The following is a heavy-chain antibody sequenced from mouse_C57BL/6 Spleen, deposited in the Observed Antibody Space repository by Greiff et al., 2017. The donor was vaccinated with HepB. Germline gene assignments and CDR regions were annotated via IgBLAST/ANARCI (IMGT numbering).Heavy chain of an antibody. D-gene: IGHD1-1*01. CDR3: AREDGTVDYAMDY. J-gene: IGHJ4*01. CDR1: GYAFSSSW. CDR2: IYPGDGDT. Sequence: VKLQESGPELVQPGASVKISCKASGYAFSSSWMNWVKQRPGKGLEWIGRIYPGDGDTNYNGKFKGKATLTADKSSSTAYMQLSSLTSEDSAVYFCAREDGTVDYAMDYWGQGTSVTVSS. V-gene: IGHV1-82*01.